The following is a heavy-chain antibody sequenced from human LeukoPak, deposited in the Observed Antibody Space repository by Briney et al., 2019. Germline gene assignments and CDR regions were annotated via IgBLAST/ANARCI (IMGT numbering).Heavy chain of an antibody. CDR2: IYASGST. V-gene: IGHV4-4*07. D-gene: IGHD2-2*03. J-gene: IGHJ2*01. Sequence: PSGTLSLTCTVSGGSISSYYWSWIRQAAGKGLEWIGRIYASGSTNYNPSLKSRVTMSVDTSNNQFSLKLTSVTAADTAVYYCARIFGYAKWYFDLWGRGTLVTVSS. CDR3: ARIFGYAKWYFDL. CDR1: GGSISSYY.